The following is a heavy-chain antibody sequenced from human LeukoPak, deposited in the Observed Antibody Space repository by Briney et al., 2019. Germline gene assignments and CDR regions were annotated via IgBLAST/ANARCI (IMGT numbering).Heavy chain of an antibody. CDR1: GGSFSDYY. CDR2: INHSGTT. Sequence: PSETLSLTCAVHGGSFSDYYWSWIRQPPGKGLEWIGEINHSGTTDYNPSLKSRVTISLDKSKNQVSLKLNSVTAADTAVYYCARALGAFDIWGQGTMVTVSS. CDR3: ARALGAFDI. J-gene: IGHJ3*02. V-gene: IGHV4-34*01.